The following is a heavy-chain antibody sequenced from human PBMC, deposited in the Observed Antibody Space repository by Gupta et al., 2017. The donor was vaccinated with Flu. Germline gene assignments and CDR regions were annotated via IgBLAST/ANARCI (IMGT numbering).Heavy chain of an antibody. V-gene: IGHV1-69*01. CDR2: IIPIFGTA. Sequence: QVQLVQSGAEVLKPGSSVKVSCKASGGTFSSYAISRVRQAPGQGLEWMGGIIPIFGTANDAQKFQGRVTITADESTSTAYMELSSLRSEDTAVYYCARDLGYSSGWYGRWFDPWGQGTLVTVSS. CDR3: ARDLGYSSGWYGRWFDP. CDR1: GGTFSSYA. D-gene: IGHD6-19*01. J-gene: IGHJ5*02.